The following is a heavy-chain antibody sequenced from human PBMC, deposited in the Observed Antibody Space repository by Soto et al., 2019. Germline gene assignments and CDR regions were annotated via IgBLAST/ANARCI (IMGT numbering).Heavy chain of an antibody. D-gene: IGHD6-13*01. CDR3: TRDASRDSSARGWFDP. V-gene: IGHV3-21*01. CDR1: GFTFRSFT. J-gene: IGHJ5*02. Sequence: GGSLRLSCAASGFTFRSFTMNWVRQAPGKGLEWVSTISSNSAYIYYTDALSGRFTISRDNAKNSLHLQMNSLRAEDTAVYYCTRDASRDSSARGWFDPWGPGTLVTISS. CDR2: ISSNSAYI.